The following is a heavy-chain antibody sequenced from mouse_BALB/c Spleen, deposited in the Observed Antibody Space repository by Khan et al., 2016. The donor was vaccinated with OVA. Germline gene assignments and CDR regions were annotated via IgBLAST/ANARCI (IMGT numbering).Heavy chain of an antibody. CDR1: GFNIKDSY. CDR3: ARSGYFAWFGY. CDR2: IDPENGKT. Sequence: VQLKQSGADLVRPGALVKLSCKASGFNIKDSYMHWVKQRPEQGLEWIGWIDPENGKTIYDPKFQDKASITADTSSNTAYMQRISLTSEDTAVYYCARSGYFAWFGYWGQGTLVTVSA. J-gene: IGHJ3*01. V-gene: IGHV14-1*02.